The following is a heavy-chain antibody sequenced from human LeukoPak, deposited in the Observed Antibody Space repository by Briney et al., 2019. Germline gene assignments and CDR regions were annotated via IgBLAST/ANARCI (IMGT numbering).Heavy chain of an antibody. Sequence: ASVKVSCKASGYSFAIYAMNWVRQAPGQGLEWMGWISAYNGNTNYAQKLQGRVTMTTDTSTSTAYMELRSLRSDDTAVYYCARVGLGITMVRGVIDYWGQGTLVTVSS. J-gene: IGHJ4*02. CDR2: ISAYNGNT. CDR1: GYSFAIYA. CDR3: ARVGLGITMVRGVIDY. D-gene: IGHD3-10*01. V-gene: IGHV1-18*01.